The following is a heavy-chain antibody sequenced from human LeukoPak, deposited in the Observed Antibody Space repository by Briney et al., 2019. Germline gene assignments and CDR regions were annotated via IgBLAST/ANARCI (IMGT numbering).Heavy chain of an antibody. Sequence: GGSLRLSCETSGFSFHSHWMSWVRQAPGKGLEWVANINQDGSEMHYVDSVKGRITVSRDNTKNSMYLQMNSLRAEDTAVYYCARDPTAPTIIWDCWGQGTLVTVSS. J-gene: IGHJ4*02. CDR1: GFSFHSHW. V-gene: IGHV3-7*01. CDR2: INQDGSEM. CDR3: ARDPTAPTIIWDC. D-gene: IGHD3/OR15-3a*01.